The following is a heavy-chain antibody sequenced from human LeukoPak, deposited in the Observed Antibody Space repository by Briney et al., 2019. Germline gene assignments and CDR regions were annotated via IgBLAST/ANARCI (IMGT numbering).Heavy chain of an antibody. CDR3: ARRIAAAGTYLYYGMDV. Sequence: PGGSLRLSCAASGFTFSSYSMNWVRQAPGKGLEWVSSISSSSSYIYYADSVKGRFTISRDNAKNSLYLQMNGLRAEDTAVYYCARRIAAAGTYLYYGMDVWGQGTTVTVSS. CDR1: GFTFSSYS. J-gene: IGHJ6*02. V-gene: IGHV3-21*01. CDR2: ISSSSSYI. D-gene: IGHD6-13*01.